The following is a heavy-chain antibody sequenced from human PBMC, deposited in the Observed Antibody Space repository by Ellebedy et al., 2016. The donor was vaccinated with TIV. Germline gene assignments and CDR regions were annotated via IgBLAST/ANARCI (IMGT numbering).Heavy chain of an antibody. CDR3: ARDLIVVVPAAIFSDYSYGMDV. V-gene: IGHV3-21*01. D-gene: IGHD2-2*01. J-gene: IGHJ6*02. CDR1: GFTFSSYT. Sequence: GESLKISCAVSGFTFSSYTMNWVRQAPGKGLEWVSSISSGSSYIHYAGSVQGRFTISRDNAKKSLYLQMTSLRAEDTALYYCARDLIVVVPAAIFSDYSYGMDVWGQGTTVTVSS. CDR2: ISSGSSYI.